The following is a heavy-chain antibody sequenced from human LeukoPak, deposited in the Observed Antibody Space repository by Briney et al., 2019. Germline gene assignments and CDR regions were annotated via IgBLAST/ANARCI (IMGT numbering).Heavy chain of an antibody. CDR2: ISYDGSNK. CDR1: GFTFSTYG. CDR3: AREPDIVVVPAASLDY. D-gene: IGHD2-2*01. V-gene: IGHV3-30*03. J-gene: IGHJ4*02. Sequence: GRSLRLSCAASGFTFSTYGMHWVRQAPGKGLEWVAVISYDGSNKYYADSVKGRFTISRDNSKNTLYLQMNSLRAEDTAVYYCAREPDIVVVPAASLDYWGQGTLVTVSS.